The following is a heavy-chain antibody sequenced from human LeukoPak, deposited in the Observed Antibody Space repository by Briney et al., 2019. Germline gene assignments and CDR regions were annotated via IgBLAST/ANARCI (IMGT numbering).Heavy chain of an antibody. J-gene: IGHJ4*02. D-gene: IGHD6-19*01. CDR1: GFTVSNKY. CDR2: IYSGGST. CDR3: ARVDRQWLSDY. Sequence: GGSLRLSCAASGFTVSNKYMSWVRQALGKGLEWVSIIYSGGSTYYADSVKGRFTISRDNPKNTLYLQVNSLRAEDTAVYYCARVDRQWLSDYWGQGTLVTVSS. V-gene: IGHV3-53*01.